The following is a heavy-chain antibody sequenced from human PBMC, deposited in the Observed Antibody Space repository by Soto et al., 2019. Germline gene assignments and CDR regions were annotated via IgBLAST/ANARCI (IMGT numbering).Heavy chain of an antibody. CDR3: AKCVTVARGAFDI. Sequence: GGSLRLSCEVSGFTFSSYSMNWVRQAPGEGLEWISYISSSGSTIYYADSVKGRFTISRDNAKNSLYLQMNSLRAEDTAVYYCAKCVTVARGAFDIWGQGTMVTVSS. D-gene: IGHD6-19*01. CDR2: ISSSGSTI. V-gene: IGHV3-48*01. J-gene: IGHJ3*02. CDR1: GFTFSSYS.